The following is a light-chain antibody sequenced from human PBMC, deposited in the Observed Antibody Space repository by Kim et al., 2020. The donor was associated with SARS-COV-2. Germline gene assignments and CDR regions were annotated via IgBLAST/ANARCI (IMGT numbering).Light chain of an antibody. Sequence: VTVSCYENSTKSGSNTVNVYQQPPGTAPKLLIYSNNQRPSGVPDRFSGSKSGTSASLAISGLQSEDEADYYCAAWDDSLNALVFGGVTQLTVL. CDR2: SNN. CDR1: STKSGSNT. J-gene: IGLJ3*02. V-gene: IGLV1-44*01. CDR3: AAWDDSLNALV.